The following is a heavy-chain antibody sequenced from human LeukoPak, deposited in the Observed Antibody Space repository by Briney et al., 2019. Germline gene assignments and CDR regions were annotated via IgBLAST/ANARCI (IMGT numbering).Heavy chain of an antibody. CDR3: ARDLSRQSAAGGY. Sequence: ASVTVSCKASGYTFTDYYIHWVRQAPGQGLEWMGWINPKSGATNYAQKFQDRVTMTRDTSITTAYMELSRLKSDDTAIYYCARDLSRQSAAGGYWGQGTLVTVSS. CDR2: INPKSGAT. J-gene: IGHJ4*02. CDR1: GYTFTDYY. V-gene: IGHV1-2*02. D-gene: IGHD6-13*01.